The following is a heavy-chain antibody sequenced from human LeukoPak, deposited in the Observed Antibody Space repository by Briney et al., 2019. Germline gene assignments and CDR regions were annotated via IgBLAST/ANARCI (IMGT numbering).Heavy chain of an antibody. CDR3: AKDSVSIEYCSSTSCYEFDY. CDR2: IRYDGSNK. V-gene: IGHV3-30*02. J-gene: IGHJ4*02. D-gene: IGHD2-2*01. Sequence: PGGSLRLSCAASGLTFSSYGMHWVRQAPGKGLERVAFIRYDGSNKYYADSVKGRFTISRDNSKNTLYLQMNSLRAEDTAVYYCAKDSVSIEYCSSTSCYEFDYWGQGTLVTVSS. CDR1: GLTFSSYG.